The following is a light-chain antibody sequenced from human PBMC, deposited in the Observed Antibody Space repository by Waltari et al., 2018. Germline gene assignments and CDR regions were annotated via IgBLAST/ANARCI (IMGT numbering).Light chain of an antibody. CDR2: GAS. V-gene: IGKV3-20*01. CDR1: QSVSRA. Sequence: SPGTLSLSPGERATLSCRASQSVSRALAWYQQNPGQAPRLLIYGASNRATGIPDRFSGSGSGTDFSLILSRLEPEDFAVYYCQHYVSLPVTFGQGTKVEIK. CDR3: QHYVSLPVT. J-gene: IGKJ1*01.